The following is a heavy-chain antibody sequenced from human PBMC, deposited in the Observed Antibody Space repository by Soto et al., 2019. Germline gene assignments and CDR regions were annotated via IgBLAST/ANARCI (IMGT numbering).Heavy chain of an antibody. CDR3: ARGAIQRLLWFGALDAFDI. J-gene: IGHJ3*02. D-gene: IGHD3-10*01. CDR1: GYTFTSYG. CDR2: ISAYNGNT. V-gene: IGHV1-18*01. Sequence: ASVKVSWKASGYTFTSYGISWVRQAPGQGLEWMGWISAYNGNTNYAQKLQGRVTMTTDTSTSTAYMELRSLRSDDTAVYYCARGAIQRLLWFGALDAFDISGQGTFVSVSS.